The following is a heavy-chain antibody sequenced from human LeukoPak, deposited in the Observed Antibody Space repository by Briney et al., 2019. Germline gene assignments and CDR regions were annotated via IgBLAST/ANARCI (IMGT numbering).Heavy chain of an antibody. CDR1: GFTFSSYA. D-gene: IGHD1-26*01. CDR3: ARVGGATAVTMYFEY. Sequence: GGSLRLSCAASGFTFSSYAMSWVRQAPGKGLEWVSAISGSGGSTYYADSVKGRFTISRDNSKNTLYLQMNSLRDEDTAVYYCARVGGATAVTMYFEYWGQGTLVTVTS. V-gene: IGHV3-23*01. CDR2: ISGSGGST. J-gene: IGHJ4*02.